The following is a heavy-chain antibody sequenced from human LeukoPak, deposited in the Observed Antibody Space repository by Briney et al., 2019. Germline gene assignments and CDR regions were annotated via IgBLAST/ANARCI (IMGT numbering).Heavy chain of an antibody. D-gene: IGHD3-22*01. CDR1: GFTFSSYG. V-gene: IGHV3-30*18. Sequence: GGSLRLSCAASGFTFSSYGMHWVRQAPGKGLEWVAVISYDGSNKYYADSVKGRFTISRDNSKNTLYLQMNSLRAEDTAVYYCAKATHYYDSSGYFEVDYWGQGTLVTVSS. J-gene: IGHJ4*02. CDR3: AKATHYYDSSGYFEVDY. CDR2: ISYDGSNK.